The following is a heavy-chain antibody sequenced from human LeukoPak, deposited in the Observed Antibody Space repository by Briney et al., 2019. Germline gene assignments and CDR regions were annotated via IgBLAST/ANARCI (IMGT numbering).Heavy chain of an antibody. D-gene: IGHD5-24*01. J-gene: IGHJ4*02. CDR1: GFTFDDYA. CDR2: ISWNSGSI. CDR3: AKDFVRWLHPEYFDY. Sequence: GGSLRLSCAASGFTFDDYAMHWVRQAPGKGLEWVSGISWNSGSIGYADSVKGRFTISRDNAKNSLYLQMNSLRAEDTALYYCAKDFVRWLHPEYFDYRGQGTLVTVSS. V-gene: IGHV3-9*01.